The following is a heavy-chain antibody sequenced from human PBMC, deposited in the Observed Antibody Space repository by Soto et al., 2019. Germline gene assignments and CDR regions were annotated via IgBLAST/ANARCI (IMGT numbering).Heavy chain of an antibody. D-gene: IGHD3-10*01. Sequence: ASVKVSCKASGYTFTSYGISWVRQAPGQGLEWMGWISAYNGNTNYAQKLQGRVTMTTDTSTGTAYMELRSLRSDDTAVYYCARERGDYYGSGSYYHTNNFDYWGQGILVTVSS. CDR1: GYTFTSYG. V-gene: IGHV1-18*01. J-gene: IGHJ4*02. CDR3: ARERGDYYGSGSYYHTNNFDY. CDR2: ISAYNGNT.